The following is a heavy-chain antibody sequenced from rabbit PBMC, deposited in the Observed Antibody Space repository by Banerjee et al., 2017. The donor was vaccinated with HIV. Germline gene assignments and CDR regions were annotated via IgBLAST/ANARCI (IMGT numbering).Heavy chain of an antibody. V-gene: IGHV1S47*01. J-gene: IGHJ4*01. CDR1: GFDSSKYG. CDR2: IYTEDGST. CDR3: VRLFNL. Sequence: QEQLEESGGGLVQPGGSLKLSCKVSGFDSSKYGVSWVRQAPGKGLEWIGVIYTEDGSTFYASWVNGRFTISSHNAQNTVDLQMNSLTAADTATYFCVRLFNLWGPGTLVTVS.